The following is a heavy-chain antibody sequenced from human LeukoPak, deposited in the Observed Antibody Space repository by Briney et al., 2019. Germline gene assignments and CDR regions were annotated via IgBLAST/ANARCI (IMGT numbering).Heavy chain of an antibody. V-gene: IGHV4-59*01. J-gene: IGHJ4*02. CDR3: ASAVQLERPFDY. D-gene: IGHD1-1*01. Sequence: PSETLSLTCTVSGGSISSYYWSWIRQPPGKGLEWIGYIYYSGSTNYNPSLKSRVTISVDTSMNQFSLKLSSVTAADTAVYYCASAVQLERPFDYWGQGTLVTVSS. CDR1: GGSISSYY. CDR2: IYYSGST.